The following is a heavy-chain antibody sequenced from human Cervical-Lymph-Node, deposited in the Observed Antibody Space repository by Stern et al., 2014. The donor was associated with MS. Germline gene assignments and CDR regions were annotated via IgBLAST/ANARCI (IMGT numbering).Heavy chain of an antibody. V-gene: IGHV3-33*01. CDR1: GFTFSSYG. CDR2: IWYAGSNK. CDR3: ARSSSPSPYYYYGMDV. Sequence: VQLVESVGGVVQPGRALRLYCAASGFTFSSYGMHWVRQAPGKGQGWEAVIWYAGSNKYYAVSVTGRFPISRDNSKNTLYLQMNSLRAEYTAVYYCARSSSPSPYYYYGMDVWGQGTTVSVSS. D-gene: IGHD6-13*01. J-gene: IGHJ6*02.